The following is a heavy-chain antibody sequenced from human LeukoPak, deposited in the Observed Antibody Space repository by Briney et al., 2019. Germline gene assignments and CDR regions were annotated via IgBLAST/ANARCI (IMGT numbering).Heavy chain of an antibody. V-gene: IGHV3-48*01. CDR2: ISSSSSTI. CDR3: AKDEKGYYYDSSGKSIDY. J-gene: IGHJ4*02. CDR1: GFTFSSYW. Sequence: PGGSLRLSCAASGFTFSSYWMNWVRQAPGKGLEWVSDISSSSSTIYYADSVKGRFTISRDNSKNTLYLQMNSLRAEDTAVYYCAKDEKGYYYDSSGKSIDYWGQGTLVTVSS. D-gene: IGHD3-22*01.